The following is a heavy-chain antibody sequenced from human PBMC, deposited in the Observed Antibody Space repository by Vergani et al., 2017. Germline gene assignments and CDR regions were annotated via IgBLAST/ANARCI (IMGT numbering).Heavy chain of an antibody. CDR3: ARDRYYDSSGYYYAGDY. J-gene: IGHJ4*02. CDR2: INPSGGST. CDR1: GYTFTSYY. V-gene: IGHV1-46*01. Sequence: QVQLVQSGAEVKKPGASVKVSCKASGYTFTSYYMHWVRQAPGQGLEWMGIINPSGGSTSYAQKFQGRVTMTRDTSTSTVYMELSSLRSEDTAVYYWARDRYYDSSGYYYAGDYWGQGTLVTVSS. D-gene: IGHD3-22*01.